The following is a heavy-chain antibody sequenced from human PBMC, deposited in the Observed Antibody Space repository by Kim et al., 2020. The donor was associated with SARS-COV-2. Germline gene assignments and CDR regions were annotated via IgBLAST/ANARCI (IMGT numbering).Heavy chain of an antibody. J-gene: IGHJ4*02. CDR3: ARHGIAMDTAMGELFG. Sequence: GGSLRLSCAASGFTVSSNYMSWVRQAPGKGLEWVSVIYSGGSTYYADSVKGRFTISRDNSKNTLYLQMNSLRAEDTAVYYCARHGIAMDTAMGELFGWGQGTLVTVSS. CDR1: GFTVSSNY. CDR2: IYSGGST. D-gene: IGHD5-18*01. V-gene: IGHV3-66*02.